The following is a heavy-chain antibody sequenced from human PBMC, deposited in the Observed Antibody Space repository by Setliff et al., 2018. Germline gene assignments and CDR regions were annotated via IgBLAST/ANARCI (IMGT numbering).Heavy chain of an antibody. CDR1: GDSINSDY. J-gene: IGHJ4*02. CDR2: IHYTGST. Sequence: SETLSLTCSVYGDSINSDYWAWIRQTPGKGLEWIGYIHYTGSTNYNPSLETRVTMTTDTSTSTAYMELRSLRSDDTAVYYCARVHTYYYGSGSYGGRYYFDYWGQGTLVTVSS. CDR3: ARVHTYYYGSGSYGGRYYFDY. V-gene: IGHV4-59*01. D-gene: IGHD3-10*01.